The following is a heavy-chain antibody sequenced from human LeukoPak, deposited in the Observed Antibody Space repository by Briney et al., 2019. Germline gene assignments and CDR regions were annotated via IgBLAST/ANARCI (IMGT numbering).Heavy chain of an antibody. V-gene: IGHV4-39*01. CDR2: IYYSGST. Sequence: SETLSLTCTVSGGSISSSSYYWGWIRQPPGKGLEWIGSIYYSGSTYYNPSLKSRVTISVDTSKNQFSLKLSSVTAADTAVYYCARQPHPFGVVQLPDYWGQGTLVTVSS. J-gene: IGHJ4*02. D-gene: IGHD3-3*01. CDR3: ARQPHPFGVVQLPDY. CDR1: GGSISSSSYY.